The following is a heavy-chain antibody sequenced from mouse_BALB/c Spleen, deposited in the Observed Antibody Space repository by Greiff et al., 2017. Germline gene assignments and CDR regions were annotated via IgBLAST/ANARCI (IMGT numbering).Heavy chain of an antibody. Sequence: EVQRVESGPELVKPGASVKISCKASGYTFTDYNMHWVKQSHGKSLEWIGYIYPYNGGTGYNQKFKSKATSTVDNSSSTAYMELRSLTSEDSAVYYCARGYYGSIAFFDYWGQGTTLTVSS. CDR1: GYTFTDYN. CDR3: ARGYYGSIAFFDY. D-gene: IGHD1-1*01. CDR2: IYPYNGGT. J-gene: IGHJ2*01. V-gene: IGHV1S29*02.